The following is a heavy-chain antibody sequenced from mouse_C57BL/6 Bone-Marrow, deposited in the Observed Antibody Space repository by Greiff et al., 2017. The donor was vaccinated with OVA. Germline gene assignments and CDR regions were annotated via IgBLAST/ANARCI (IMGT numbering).Heavy chain of an antibody. J-gene: IGHJ4*01. D-gene: IGHD3-2*02. V-gene: IGHV5-4*01. CDR2: ISDGGSYT. CDR1: GFPFSSHA. CDR3: ARDSSGDYARDY. Sequence: EVQLPESGGGLVKPGGSLKLSCAASGFPFSSHAMSWARQTPEKRLEWVATISDGGSYTFYPDKVKGRFTISRDTARNNLYLQMSHLKAEDTAMYYCARDSSGDYARDYWGQGTSVTVAS.